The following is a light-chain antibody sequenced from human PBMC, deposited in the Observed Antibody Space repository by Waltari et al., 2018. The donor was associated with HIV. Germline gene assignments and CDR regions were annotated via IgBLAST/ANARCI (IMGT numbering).Light chain of an antibody. J-gene: IGLJ2*01. V-gene: IGLV1-40*01. CDR3: QSYDSSLRASV. Sequence: QSALTQPPSVSGAPGQRVTISCTGNRSNIGAGYFVHWYQHLPGTAPKLLVYSDSKRPAGGPDRFSGSKSGTSASLVSTGLQAEDEADYYCQSYDSSLRASVFGGGTKLTVL. CDR2: SDS. CDR1: RSNIGAGYF.